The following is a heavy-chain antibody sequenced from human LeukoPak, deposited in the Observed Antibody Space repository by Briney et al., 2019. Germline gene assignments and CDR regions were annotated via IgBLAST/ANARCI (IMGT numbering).Heavy chain of an antibody. CDR3: ATPLGSVVGATSDLDY. CDR1: GYTFTSYG. V-gene: IGHV1-18*01. CDR2: ISAYNGNT. D-gene: IGHD1-26*01. J-gene: IGHJ4*02. Sequence: ASVKVSCKASGYTFTSYGISWVRQAPGQGLEWMGWISAYNGNTNYAQKLQGRVTMTTDTSTSTAYMELRSLRSDDTAVYYCATPLGSVVGATSDLDYWGQGTLVTVSS.